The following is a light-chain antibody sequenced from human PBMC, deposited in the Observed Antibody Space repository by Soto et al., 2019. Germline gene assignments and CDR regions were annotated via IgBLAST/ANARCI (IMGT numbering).Light chain of an antibody. Sequence: EIVMTQSPATMSVSPGETTRLSCRASQSINSDVAWYQQKVGQTPRLLIHGASTRATGIAARFSGSGSGTDFTLTISSLEPEDFAVYYCQQRSNWRITFGQGTRLEIK. CDR2: GAS. CDR1: QSINSD. V-gene: IGKV3-11*01. J-gene: IGKJ5*01. CDR3: QQRSNWRIT.